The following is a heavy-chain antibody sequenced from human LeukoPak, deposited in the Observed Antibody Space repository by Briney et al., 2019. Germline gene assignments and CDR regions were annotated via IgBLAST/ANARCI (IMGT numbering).Heavy chain of an antibody. J-gene: IGHJ4*02. CDR1: GGSISSGSHY. CDR2: IYSSGNT. CDR3: ARSGTFDQ. V-gene: IGHV4-61*02. D-gene: IGHD1-26*01. Sequence: SETLSLTCTVSGGSISSGSHYWSWIRQPAGKGLEWIGRIYSSGNTNYNPSLKSRVTISVDTSKSQFSLNLSSVTAADTAVYYCARSGTFDQWGQGTLVSVSS.